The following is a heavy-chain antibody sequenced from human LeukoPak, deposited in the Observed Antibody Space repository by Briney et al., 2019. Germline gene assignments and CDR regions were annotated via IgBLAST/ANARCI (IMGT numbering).Heavy chain of an antibody. CDR3: ARPTTGTTNYFDY. Sequence: SETLSLTCAVYGGSFSGYYWSWVRQPPGKGLEWIGEINHSGSTNYNPALKSRVTISVDTSKNQFSLKLSSVTAADTAVYYCARPTTGTTNYFDYWGQGTLVTVSS. D-gene: IGHD1-7*01. CDR2: INHSGST. CDR1: GGSFSGYY. J-gene: IGHJ4*02. V-gene: IGHV4-34*01.